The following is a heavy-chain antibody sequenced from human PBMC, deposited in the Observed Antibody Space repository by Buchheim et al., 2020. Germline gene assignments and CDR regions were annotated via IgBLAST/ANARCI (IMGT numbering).Heavy chain of an antibody. V-gene: IGHV3-15*01. CDR3: TTEGAYDVHSGYYYGSETYFFDY. D-gene: IGHD3-22*01. CDR1: GFTFSNAW. Sequence: EVQLVESGGGLVKPGGSLRLSCAASGFTFSNAWMTWVRQAPGKGLEWVGRIKSKTDGGTTDYAAPVKGRFTISRDDSKNTLYLQMNSLKTEDTAVYYCTTEGAYDVHSGYYYGSETYFFDYWGQGAL. CDR2: IKSKTDGGTT. J-gene: IGHJ4*02.